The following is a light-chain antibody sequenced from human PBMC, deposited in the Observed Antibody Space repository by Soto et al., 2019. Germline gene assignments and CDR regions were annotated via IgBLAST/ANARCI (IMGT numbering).Light chain of an antibody. J-gene: IGLJ1*01. CDR1: SSDVGIYNY. V-gene: IGLV2-14*01. CDR2: EVS. Sequence: QSVLTQPASVSGSPGQSITISCAGTSSDVGIYNYVSWYQQHPGKAPKLMIYEVSNRPSGVSNRFSGSKSGSTASLTISGLQAEDEADYYCSSYTGSSTPYVFGTGTKLTVL. CDR3: SSYTGSSTPYV.